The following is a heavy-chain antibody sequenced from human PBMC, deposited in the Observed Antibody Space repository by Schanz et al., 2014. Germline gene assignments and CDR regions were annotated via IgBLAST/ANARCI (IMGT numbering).Heavy chain of an antibody. D-gene: IGHD5-12*01. CDR1: GGSINNYF. Sequence: QVHLQESGPGLVKPSETLSVTCTVSGGSINNYFWTWIRQPAGKGLEWIGRIYSNGISHYNPSLESRGTMSGDTSKNKVSLNLTPVTPADTAIYYCVRVKGEHSGHDYIVYWGQGIQVTVSP. V-gene: IGHV4-4*07. CDR3: VRVKGEHSGHDYIVY. CDR2: IYSNGIS. J-gene: IGHJ4*02.